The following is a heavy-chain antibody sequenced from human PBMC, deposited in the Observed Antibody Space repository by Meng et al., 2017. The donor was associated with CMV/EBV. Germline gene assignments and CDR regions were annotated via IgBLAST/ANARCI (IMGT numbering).Heavy chain of an antibody. J-gene: IGHJ2*01. CDR2: INHSGST. D-gene: IGHD3-10*01. CDR1: GGSFSGYH. V-gene: IGHV4-34*01. CDR3: ARSTMVRGVITRYFDL. Sequence: SETLSLTCAVYGGSFSGYHWSWIRQPPGKGLEWIGEINHSGSTNYNPSLKSRVTISVDTSKNQFSLKLSSVTAADTAVYYCARSTMVRGVITRYFDLWGRGTLVTVSS.